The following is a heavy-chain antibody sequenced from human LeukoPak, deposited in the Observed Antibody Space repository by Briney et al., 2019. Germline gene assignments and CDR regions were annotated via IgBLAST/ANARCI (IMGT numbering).Heavy chain of an antibody. CDR2: ISYDGSYK. V-gene: IGHV3-30*18. CDR1: EFTFSTYG. Sequence: GGSLRLSCTASEFTFSTYGMHWVRQAPGKGLEWVAVISYDGSYKFYADSVKGRFTISRDNSKSTLYLQMNSLRAEDTAVYYCAKDRYSGLNTIDYWGQGTLVTVSS. J-gene: IGHJ4*02. D-gene: IGHD6-13*01. CDR3: AKDRYSGLNTIDY.